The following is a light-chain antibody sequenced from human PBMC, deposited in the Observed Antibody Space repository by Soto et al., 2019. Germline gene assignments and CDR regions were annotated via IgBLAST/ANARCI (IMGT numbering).Light chain of an antibody. Sequence: DIQMTQSPSTLSASVGDRVTITCRASQSISNWLAWYQQKPGEAPKLLIYKASNLENGVPSRFSGSGSGTEFTLTSSSLQSDDFVTYYCQHRFNWPWTFGQGTKVDIK. J-gene: IGKJ1*01. CDR2: KAS. V-gene: IGKV1-5*03. CDR1: QSISNW. CDR3: QHRFNWPWT.